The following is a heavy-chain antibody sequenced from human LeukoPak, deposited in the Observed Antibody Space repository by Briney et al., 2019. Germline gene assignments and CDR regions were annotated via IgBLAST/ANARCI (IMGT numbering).Heavy chain of an antibody. CDR1: GGSISTYY. J-gene: IGHJ6*02. CDR2: IYYSGSI. Sequence: SETLSLTCTVSGGSISTYYWNWLRQPPGKGLEWIGYIYYSGSIDYNPSLKSRVTISVDTSKNQFSLKLSSVTAADTAVYYCARDYGSGYPSYYYGMDVWGQGTTVTVSS. D-gene: IGHD3-10*01. CDR3: ARDYGSGYPSYYYGMDV. V-gene: IGHV4-59*01.